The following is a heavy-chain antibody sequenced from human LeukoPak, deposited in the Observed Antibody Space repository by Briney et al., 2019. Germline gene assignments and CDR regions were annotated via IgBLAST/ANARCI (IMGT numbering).Heavy chain of an antibody. CDR2: ISSSGGTT. CDR3: AKGGAYSGPPLEY. V-gene: IGHV3-23*01. CDR1: GFTSGSYG. Sequence: GGSLRLSCAASGFTSGSYGMNWVRQAPGKGLEWVSVISSSGGTTYYADSVKGRFTISRGNSKNTLYLQMNSLRAEDTALYYCAKGGAYSGPPLEYWGQGTLVTVSS. J-gene: IGHJ4*02. D-gene: IGHD5-12*01.